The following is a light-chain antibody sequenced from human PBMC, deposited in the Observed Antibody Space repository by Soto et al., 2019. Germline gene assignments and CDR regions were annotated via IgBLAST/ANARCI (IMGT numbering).Light chain of an antibody. V-gene: IGLV2-14*01. Sequence: QSVLTQPASVSGSPGQSITISCAGTSSDVGGYNYVSWYQQHPGKAPKLMIYEVNYRPSGVSDRFSGSKSGNTASLTISGLQAEDEADYYCGSYTTSSTQVFGGGTKLTVL. CDR3: GSYTTSSTQV. J-gene: IGLJ3*02. CDR2: EVN. CDR1: SSDVGGYNY.